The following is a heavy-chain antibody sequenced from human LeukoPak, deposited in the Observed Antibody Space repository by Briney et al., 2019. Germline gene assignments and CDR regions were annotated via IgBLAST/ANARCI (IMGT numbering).Heavy chain of an antibody. CDR3: VRWVYYYDSTGQYDY. CDR2: ISYSGST. CDR1: GGSLSTHH. V-gene: IGHV4-59*06. J-gene: IGHJ4*02. D-gene: IGHD3-22*01. Sequence: SETLSLTCVVSGGSLSTHHWSWIRQHPGKGLEWIGYISYSGSTYYNPSLKSRVTISVDTSKNQFSLKLSSVTAADTAVYYCVRWVYYYDSTGQYDYWGQGTLVTVSS.